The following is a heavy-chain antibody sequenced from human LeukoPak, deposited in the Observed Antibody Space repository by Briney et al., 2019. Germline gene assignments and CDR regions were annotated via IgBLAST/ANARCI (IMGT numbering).Heavy chain of an antibody. CDR2: ISYDGSNK. J-gene: IGHJ6*03. V-gene: IGHV3-30*04. CDR1: GFTFSSYA. CDR3: ARPTYGSGSYYNVPLYYYYYNYMDV. Sequence: PGRSLRLSCAASGFTFSSYAMHWVRQAPGKGLEWVAVISYDGSNKYYADSVKGRFTISRGNSKNTLYLQMNSLRAEDTAVYYCARPTYGSGSYYNVPLYYYYYNYMDVWGKGTTVTVSS. D-gene: IGHD3-10*01.